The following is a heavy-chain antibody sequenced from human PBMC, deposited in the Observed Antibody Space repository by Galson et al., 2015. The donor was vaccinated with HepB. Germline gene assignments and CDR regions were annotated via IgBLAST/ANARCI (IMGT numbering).Heavy chain of an antibody. CDR2: IKQDGSEK. V-gene: IGHV3-7*03. J-gene: IGHJ4*02. CDR1: GFTFSSYW. Sequence: SLRLSCAASGFTFSSYWMSWVRQAPGKGLEWVANIKQDGSEKYYVDSVKGRFTISRDNAKNSLYLQMNSLRAEDTAVYYCARDRIEEGAAVYYFDYWGQGTLVTVSS. CDR3: ARDRIEEGAAVYYFDY. D-gene: IGHD1-26*01.